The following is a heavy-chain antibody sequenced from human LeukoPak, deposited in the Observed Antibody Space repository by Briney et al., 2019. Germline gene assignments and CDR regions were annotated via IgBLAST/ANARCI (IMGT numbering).Heavy chain of an antibody. Sequence: GRSLRLSCAASGFTFSSYGMHWVRQAPAKGLEWVAVIWYDGSNKYYADSVKGRFTISRDNSKNTLYLQMNSLRAEDTAVYYCARDGSGSLIDYWGQGTLVTVSS. D-gene: IGHD3-10*01. V-gene: IGHV3-33*01. J-gene: IGHJ4*02. CDR2: IWYDGSNK. CDR1: GFTFSSYG. CDR3: ARDGSGSLIDY.